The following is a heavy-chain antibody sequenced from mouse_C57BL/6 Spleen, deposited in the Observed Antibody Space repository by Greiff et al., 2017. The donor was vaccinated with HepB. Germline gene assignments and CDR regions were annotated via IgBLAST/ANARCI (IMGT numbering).Heavy chain of an antibody. J-gene: IGHJ3*01. CDR3: ARETAQALFAY. Sequence: VQLQQPGAELVRPGSSVKLSCKASGYTFTSYWMDWVKQRPGQGLEWIGNIYPSDSETHYNQKFKDKATLIVDKSSSTAYMQLSSLTSEDSAVYYCARETAQALFAYWGQGTLVTVSA. CDR1: GYTFTSYW. D-gene: IGHD3-2*02. V-gene: IGHV1-61*01. CDR2: IYPSDSET.